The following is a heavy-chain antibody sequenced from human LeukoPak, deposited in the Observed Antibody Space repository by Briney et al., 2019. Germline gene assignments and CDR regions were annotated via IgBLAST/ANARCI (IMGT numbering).Heavy chain of an antibody. CDR2: INPNSGGT. Sequence: ASVKVSCKASGYTFTGYYMHWVRQAPGQGLEWIGWINPNSGGTNYAQKFQGRVTMTRDTSISTAYMELSRLRSDDTAVYYCARDGDYYGSGNYYYGMDVWGQGTTVTVSS. V-gene: IGHV1-2*02. D-gene: IGHD3-10*01. CDR3: ARDGDYYGSGNYYYGMDV. J-gene: IGHJ6*02. CDR1: GYTFTGYY.